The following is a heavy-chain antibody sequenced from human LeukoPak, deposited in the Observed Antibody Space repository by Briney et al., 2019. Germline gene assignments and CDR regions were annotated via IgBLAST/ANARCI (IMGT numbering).Heavy chain of an antibody. Sequence: GGSLTLSCAASGFSFSSYWMSWVRQAPGKGLEWVANIKEDGSEKNYVDSVKGRFTISRDNAKNSLYLQMNTLRAEDTAVYYCGRSGIVTTAVPFWGQGTLVTVSS. D-gene: IGHD1-26*01. CDR1: GFSFSSYW. J-gene: IGHJ4*02. CDR2: IKEDGSEK. CDR3: GRSGIVTTAVPF. V-gene: IGHV3-7*01.